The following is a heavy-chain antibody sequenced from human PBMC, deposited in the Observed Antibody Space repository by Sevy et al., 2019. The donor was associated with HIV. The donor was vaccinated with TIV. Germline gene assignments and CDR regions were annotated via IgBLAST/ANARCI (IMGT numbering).Heavy chain of an antibody. CDR1: AYTFTTHW. CDR2: MSPGDSDP. D-gene: IGHD6-19*01. Sequence: GESLKISCKGSAYTFTTHWIGWVRQMPGKGLEWMGIMSPGDSDPRYSPSFQGQVTMSVDKSVCTAYLQWHSLETSDTAIYYCARLVSYIIGWSPRYYFDYWGQGTLVTVSS. V-gene: IGHV5-51*01. J-gene: IGHJ4*02. CDR3: ARLVSYIIGWSPRYYFDY.